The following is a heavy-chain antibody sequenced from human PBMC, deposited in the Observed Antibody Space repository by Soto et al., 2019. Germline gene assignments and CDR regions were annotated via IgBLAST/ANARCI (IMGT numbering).Heavy chain of an antibody. CDR3: ARGEDSVAAPFDY. Sequence: SVKVSCKASGGTFSSYAISWVRQAPGQGLEWMGGIIPIFGTANYAQKFQGRVTITADESTSTAYMELSSLRSEDTAVYYCARGEDSVAAPFDYWGQGTLVTVSS. CDR2: IIPIFGTA. J-gene: IGHJ4*02. V-gene: IGHV1-69*13. D-gene: IGHD6-13*01. CDR1: GGTFSSYA.